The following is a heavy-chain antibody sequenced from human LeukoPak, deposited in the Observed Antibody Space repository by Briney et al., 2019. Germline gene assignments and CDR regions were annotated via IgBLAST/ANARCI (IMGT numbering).Heavy chain of an antibody. V-gene: IGHV3-48*03. CDR3: ASFRLGSSSGTYGMDV. Sequence: GGSLRLSCAASGFTFSSYEMNWVRQAPGKGLEWVSYISSSGSTIYYADSVKGRFTISRDNAKNSLYLQMSSLRSEDTAVYYCASFRLGSSSGTYGMDVWGQGTTVTVSS. D-gene: IGHD6-25*01. J-gene: IGHJ6*02. CDR1: GFTFSSYE. CDR2: ISSSGSTI.